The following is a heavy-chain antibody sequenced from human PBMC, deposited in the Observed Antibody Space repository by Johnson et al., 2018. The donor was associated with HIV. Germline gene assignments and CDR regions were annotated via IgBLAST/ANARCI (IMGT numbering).Heavy chain of an antibody. V-gene: IGHV3-30*04. CDR1: GFAFSTYT. J-gene: IGHJ3*02. Sequence: QEQLVESGGGVVQPGGSLRLSCAASGFAFSTYTMHWVRQAPGKGLEWVALISYDGSKKYYADSVKGRFTISRDNSKNTVSLQTNRLRSEDTAVYYCAKYHEYGLAWGWALDIWGQGTIVTVSS. CDR2: ISYDGSKK. CDR3: AKYHEYGLAWGWALDI. D-gene: IGHD6-19*01.